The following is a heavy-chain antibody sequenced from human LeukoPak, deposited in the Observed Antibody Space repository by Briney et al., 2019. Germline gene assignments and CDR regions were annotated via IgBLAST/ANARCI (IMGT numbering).Heavy chain of an antibody. CDR3: ARGSTYSSGWYTGFDY. Sequence: GGSLRLSCAASGFTFSSYTMNWVRQAPGKGLEWVSIISSGSSYIYYADSVKGRFTISRDNAKKSVYLQMNSLRAEDTAVYYCARGSTYSSGWYTGFDYWGQGTLVTVSS. CDR1: GFTFSSYT. CDR2: ISSGSSYI. J-gene: IGHJ4*02. V-gene: IGHV3-21*01. D-gene: IGHD6-19*01.